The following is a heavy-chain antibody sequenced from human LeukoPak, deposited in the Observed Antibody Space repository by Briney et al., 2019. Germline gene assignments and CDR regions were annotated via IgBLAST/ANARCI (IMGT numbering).Heavy chain of an antibody. V-gene: IGHV3-33*01. CDR3: ARGTGIRTYFDY. J-gene: IGHJ4*02. CDR2: IWYDGSNK. D-gene: IGHD1-1*01. CDR1: GCTFSSYG. Sequence: GGSLRLSCAASGCTFSSYGMHWVRQAPGKGLEWVAVIWYDGSNKYYADSVKGRFTISRDNSKNTLYLQMNSLRAEDTAVYYCARGTGIRTYFDYWGQGTLVTVSS.